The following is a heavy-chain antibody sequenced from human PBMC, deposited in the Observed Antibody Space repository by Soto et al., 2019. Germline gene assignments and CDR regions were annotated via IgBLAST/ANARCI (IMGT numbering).Heavy chain of an antibody. CDR1: GFTFSSYA. CDR3: AKSLEYCSSTSCYVGYYFDY. V-gene: IGHV3-23*01. D-gene: IGHD2-2*01. CDR2: ISGSGGST. J-gene: IGHJ4*02. Sequence: GGSLRLSCAASGFTFSSYAMSWVRQAPGKGLEWVSAISGSGGSTYYADSVKGRFTISRDNSKNTLYLQMNSLRAEDTAVYYYAKSLEYCSSTSCYVGYYFDYWGQGTLVTVSS.